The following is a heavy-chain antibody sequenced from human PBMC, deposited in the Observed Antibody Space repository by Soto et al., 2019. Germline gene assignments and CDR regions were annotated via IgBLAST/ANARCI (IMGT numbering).Heavy chain of an antibody. J-gene: IGHJ4*02. Sequence: SETQSLTCTVSGGSISSYYWSWIRQPPGKGLEWIGYIYYSGSTNYNPSLKSRVTISVDTSKNQFSLKLSSVTAADTAVYYCARDNGYSYGYTLDQWGQGTLVTVSS. V-gene: IGHV4-59*01. CDR2: IYYSGST. CDR1: GGSISSYY. D-gene: IGHD5-18*01. CDR3: ARDNGYSYGYTLDQ.